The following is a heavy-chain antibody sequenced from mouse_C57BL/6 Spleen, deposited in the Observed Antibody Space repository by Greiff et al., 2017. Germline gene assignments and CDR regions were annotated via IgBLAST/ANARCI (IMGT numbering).Heavy chain of an antibody. CDR3: ARGYDYDRYGFSY. CDR2: ILPGNGST. D-gene: IGHD2-4*01. CDR1: GYTFTGYW. V-gene: IGHV1-9*01. Sequence: VQLMESGAELVKPGASVKLSCKATGYTFTGYWIEWVKQRPGHGLEWIGEILPGNGSTNYNEKFKGKATFTADKSSNTAYMQLSSLTTEDSAVYYCARGYDYDRYGFSYWGHGTLVSFYA. J-gene: IGHJ3*01.